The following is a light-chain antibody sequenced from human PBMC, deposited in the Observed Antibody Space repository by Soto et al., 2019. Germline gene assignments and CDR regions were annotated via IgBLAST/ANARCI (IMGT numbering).Light chain of an antibody. Sequence: DIVMTQSPDSLAVSLGERATINCKSSQSVLYSSNHQNYLAWYQQKPGQPPQLLIYWASTRESGVPDRFSGSGSGTDFTLTISSLQAEDVAVSYCQQHYTTPLTLGGGTKVDNK. V-gene: IGKV4-1*01. CDR3: QQHYTTPLT. CDR2: WAS. CDR1: QSVLYSSNHQNY. J-gene: IGKJ4*01.